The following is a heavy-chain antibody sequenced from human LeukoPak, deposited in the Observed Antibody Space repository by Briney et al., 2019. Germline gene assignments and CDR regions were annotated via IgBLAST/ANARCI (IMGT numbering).Heavy chain of an antibody. CDR1: GYTFRYFL. J-gene: IGHJ6*03. Sequence: GSLKLSCAASGYTFRYFLKHLVRQAPGKGPGLVANIKQDGSEKYYVDSVRGRFTISRDNAKNSLYLQMNSLRAEDTAVYYCARDRADRLYYYYMDVWGKGTTLTVSS. V-gene: IGHV3-7*01. CDR2: IKQDGSEK. D-gene: IGHD3-10*01. CDR3: ARDRADRLYYYYMDV.